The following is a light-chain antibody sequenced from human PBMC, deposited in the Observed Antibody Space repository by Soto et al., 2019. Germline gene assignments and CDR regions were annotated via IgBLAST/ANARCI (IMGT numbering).Light chain of an antibody. Sequence: DIQMTQSPSSLSASVGDRITITCQASHDISNRLNWYHQKPGKAPNLLIYDASNMAAGVPSGLSGTGSGTHFTFTITSLQPEDIGTYYCQHCFTVPYTFGQGTKVDIK. J-gene: IGKJ2*01. CDR1: HDISNR. CDR2: DAS. CDR3: QHCFTVPYT. V-gene: IGKV1-33*01.